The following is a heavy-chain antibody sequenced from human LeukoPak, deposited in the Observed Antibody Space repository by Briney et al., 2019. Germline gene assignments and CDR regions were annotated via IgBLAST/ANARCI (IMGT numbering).Heavy chain of an antibody. D-gene: IGHD3-3*01. CDR2: IYYSGST. V-gene: IGHV4-39*07. CDR1: GGSISSSSYY. CDR3: ARSTRFLEWSNLAYYYMDV. J-gene: IGHJ6*03. Sequence: SETLSLTCTVSGGSISSSSYYWGWIRQPPGKGLEWIGSIYYSGSTNYNPSLKRRVTISVDTSKNQFSLKLSSVTAADTAVYYCARSTRFLEWSNLAYYYMDVWGKGTTVTVSS.